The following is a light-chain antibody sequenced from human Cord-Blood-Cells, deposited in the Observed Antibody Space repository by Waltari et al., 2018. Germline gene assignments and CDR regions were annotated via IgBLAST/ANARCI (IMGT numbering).Light chain of an antibody. CDR1: SSDVGGYND. V-gene: IGLV2-11*01. CDR2: DVS. J-gene: IGLJ3*02. Sequence: QSALTQPRSVSGSPGQSVTISCTGTSSDVGGYNDVSWYQQHPGKAPTLMIYDVSKRAAGVRDRFSGYKSGNTASLTISGLQAEDEGDYYCCSYAGSSWVFGGGTKLTVL. CDR3: CSYAGSSWV.